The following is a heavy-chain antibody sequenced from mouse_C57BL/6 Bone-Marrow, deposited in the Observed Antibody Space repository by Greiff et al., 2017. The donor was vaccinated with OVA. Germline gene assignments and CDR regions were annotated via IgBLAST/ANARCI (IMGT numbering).Heavy chain of an antibody. Sequence: QVQLQQPGAELVKPGASVKLSCKASGYTFTSYWMHWVKQRPGQGLEWIGMIHPNSGSTNYNEKFKSKATLTVDKSSSTAYMQLSSLTSEDSAVYYCARTSYYDYEFADWGQGTLVTVSA. V-gene: IGHV1-64*01. CDR3: ARTSYYDYEFAD. J-gene: IGHJ3*01. D-gene: IGHD2-4*01. CDR2: IHPNSGST. CDR1: GYTFTSYW.